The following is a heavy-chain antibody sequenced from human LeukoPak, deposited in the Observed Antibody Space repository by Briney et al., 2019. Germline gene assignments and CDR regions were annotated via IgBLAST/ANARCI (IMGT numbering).Heavy chain of an antibody. CDR1: GDSIDPYK. J-gene: IGHJ4*02. CDR3: ASSDSSGYYVDY. V-gene: IGHV4-59*12. CDR2: ITYSGYT. Sequence: PSETLSLTCTGSGDSIDPYKWSWIRQPPGKGLEWIGLITYSGYTDYHPSLKSRVTISVDASKNQFSLKLSSVTAADTAVYYCASSDSSGYYVDYWGQGTLVTVSS. D-gene: IGHD3-22*01.